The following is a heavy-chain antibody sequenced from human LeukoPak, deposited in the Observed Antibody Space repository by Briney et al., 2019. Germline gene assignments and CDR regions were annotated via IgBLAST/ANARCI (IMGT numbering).Heavy chain of an antibody. D-gene: IGHD3-9*01. CDR2: IKQDGSEK. Sequence: GGSLRLSCAPSGFTFSSYWMSWVRQAPRKGLEWVSNIKQDGSEKYYVDSVKGRFTISRDNAKNSLYLQMNSLRAEDTAVYYCARVGYFDYYYYMDVWGKGTTVTISS. J-gene: IGHJ6*03. V-gene: IGHV3-7*01. CDR1: GFTFSSYW. CDR3: ARVGYFDYYYYMDV.